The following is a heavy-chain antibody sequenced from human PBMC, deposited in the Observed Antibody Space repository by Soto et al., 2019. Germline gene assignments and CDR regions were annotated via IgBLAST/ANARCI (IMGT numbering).Heavy chain of an antibody. CDR3: ARGRGLYNSGRSQLDA. V-gene: IGHV1-69*01. CDR2: IIPRFGTT. J-gene: IGHJ5*02. Sequence: QVQLVQSGAEVKKPGSSVRVSCKASGDSFSKYTVNWVRQAPRQVLEWMGGIIPRFGTTNFAPTLQGRVTITEDQSMHTVYIELSSLRSEDTALYYCARGRGLYNSGRSQLDAWGQGTLVTVSS. CDR1: GDSFSKYT. D-gene: IGHD1-1*01.